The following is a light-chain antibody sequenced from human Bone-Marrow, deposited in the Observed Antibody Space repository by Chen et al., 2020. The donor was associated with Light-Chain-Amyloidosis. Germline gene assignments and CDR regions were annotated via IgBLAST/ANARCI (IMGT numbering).Light chain of an antibody. CDR3: HQYNNWPYT. V-gene: IGKV3D-15*01. J-gene: IGKJ2*01. CDR2: GAS. Sequence: EVVMMQSPATLSLSPGERATLSCRASQNVGSSLAWYQQKPGQAPRLLIHGASTRATDIPARFSGSGSGTEFIFNISGLQSEDFAVYYCHQYNNWPYTFGQGTKLEIK. CDR1: QNVGSS.